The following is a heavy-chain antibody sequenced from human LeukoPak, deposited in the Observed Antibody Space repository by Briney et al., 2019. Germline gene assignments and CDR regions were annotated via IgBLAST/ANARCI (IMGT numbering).Heavy chain of an antibody. J-gene: IGHJ4*02. CDR2: IRHTGST. CDR1: GGSFNDYY. D-gene: IGHD6-13*01. V-gene: IGHV4-34*01. CDR3: VRLGRAAGFYFFDY. Sequence: SETLSLTCAVYGGSFNDYYWSWIRQPPGKGLEWIGEIRHTGSTNYNPSLESRVTISVDTSKRHFSLKLTSVTAADTAVYYCVRLGRAAGFYFFDYWGQGSLVTVSS.